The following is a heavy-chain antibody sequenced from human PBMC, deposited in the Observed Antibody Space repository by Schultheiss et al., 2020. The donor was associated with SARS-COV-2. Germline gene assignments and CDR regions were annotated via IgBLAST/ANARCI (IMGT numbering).Heavy chain of an antibody. J-gene: IGHJ4*02. CDR3: ARVSASTLDY. Sequence: SETLSLTCAVSGYSISSGYYWGWIRQPPGKGLEWIGSIYHSESPHRSGSTHYNPSLKSRVTISVDTSRNQFTLNLSSVTAADTAVYYCARVSASTLDYWGQGTLVTVSS. CDR1: GYSISSGYY. D-gene: IGHD2-2*01. CDR2: IYHSESPHRSGST. V-gene: IGHV4-38-2*01.